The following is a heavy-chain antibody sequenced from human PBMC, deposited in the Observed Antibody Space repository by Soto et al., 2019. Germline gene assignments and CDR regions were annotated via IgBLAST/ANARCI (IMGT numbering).Heavy chain of an antibody. CDR2: ISSSSSYI. J-gene: IGHJ5*02. Sequence: SLRLSCAASGFTFSSYSMNWVRQAPGKGLEWVSSISSSSSYIYYADSVKGRFTISRDNAKNSLYLQMNSLRAEDTAVYYCARSIAVAGQRWFDPWGQGTLVTVSS. CDR1: GFTFSSYS. V-gene: IGHV3-21*01. D-gene: IGHD6-19*01. CDR3: ARSIAVAGQRWFDP.